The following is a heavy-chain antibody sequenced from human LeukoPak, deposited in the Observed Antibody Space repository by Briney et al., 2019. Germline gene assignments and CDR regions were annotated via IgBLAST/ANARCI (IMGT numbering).Heavy chain of an antibody. CDR1: GYSISSGYY. J-gene: IGHJ2*01. CDR2: IYTSRST. Sequence: SETLSLTCTVSGYSISSGYYWGWIRHPAGRGLEWIGRIYTSRSTNYNPSLKSRVTMSVATSKNQFSLKLSSVTAADTAVYYCARVAQKLERIALAATSEWRANWYFDLWGRGTLVTVSS. CDR3: ARVAQKLERIALAATSEWRANWYFDL. D-gene: IGHD6-19*01. V-gene: IGHV4-4*07.